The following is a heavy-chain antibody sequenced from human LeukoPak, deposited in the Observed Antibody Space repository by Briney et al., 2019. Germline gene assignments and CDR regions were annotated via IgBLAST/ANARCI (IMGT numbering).Heavy chain of an antibody. J-gene: IGHJ5*02. V-gene: IGHV4-61*02. CDR1: GGSVGSGNYY. D-gene: IGHD3-10*01. Sequence: SETLSLTCAVSGGSVGSGNYYWSWIRQPAGKGLEWIGRIYTSGSTNYNPSLKSRVTISIDTSKNQFSLKLSSVTAADTAVYYCARDWAAPRGRTVGSVWFDPWGQGTLVTVSS. CDR3: ARDWAAPRGRTVGSVWFDP. CDR2: IYTSGST.